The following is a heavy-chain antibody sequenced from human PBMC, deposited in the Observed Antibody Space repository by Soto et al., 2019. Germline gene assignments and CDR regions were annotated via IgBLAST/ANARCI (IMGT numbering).Heavy chain of an antibody. J-gene: IGHJ4*02. Sequence: GGSLRLSCAASGFTFSDYYMSWIRQAPGKGLEWVSYISSSSSYTNYADSVKGRFTISRDNAKNSLYLQMNSLRAEDTVVYYCARAGATTGLDYWGQGTLVTVSS. CDR3: ARAGATTGLDY. D-gene: IGHD1-26*01. CDR1: GFTFSDYY. V-gene: IGHV3-11*06. CDR2: ISSSSSYT.